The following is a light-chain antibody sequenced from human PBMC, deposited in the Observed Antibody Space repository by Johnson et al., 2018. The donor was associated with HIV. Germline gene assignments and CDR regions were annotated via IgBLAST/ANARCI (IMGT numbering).Light chain of an antibody. CDR3: GTWDSSLSAV. CDR1: SSNIGNNY. CDR2: DNN. V-gene: IGLV1-51*01. J-gene: IGLJ1*01. Sequence: QSVLTQPPSVSAAPVQKVTISCSGSSSNIGNNYVSWYQQLPGTAPKLLIYDNNKRPSGIPDRFSGSKSGTSATLGITGLQTGDEADYYCGTWDSSLSAVFGTGTKVTVL.